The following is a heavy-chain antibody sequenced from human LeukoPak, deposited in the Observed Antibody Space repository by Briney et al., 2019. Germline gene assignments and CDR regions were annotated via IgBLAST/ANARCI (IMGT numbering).Heavy chain of an antibody. J-gene: IGHJ4*02. CDR1: GFTFSSYS. CDR3: ARRGSSGWSTPIDY. CDR2: ISSSSSYI. Sequence: GGSLRLSCAASGFTFSSYSMNWVRQAPGKGLEWVSSISSSSSYIYYADSVKGRFTISRDNAKNSLYLQMNSLRAEDTAVYYCARRGSSGWSTPIDYWGQGTLVTVPS. V-gene: IGHV3-21*01. D-gene: IGHD6-19*01.